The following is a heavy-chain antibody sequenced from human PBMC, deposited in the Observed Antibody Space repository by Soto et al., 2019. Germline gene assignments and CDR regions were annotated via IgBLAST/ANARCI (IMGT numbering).Heavy chain of an antibody. CDR1: GFTFSRYD. CDR3: AIRGLSKSEVRGYFDY. Sequence: LRLSCAASGFTFSRYDMTWVRQAPWKGLEWVSAISGSGGGTNYGDSVKGRFIISRDNSKNTLFMQMNSLRVEDTAVYYCAIRGLSKSEVRGYFDYWGRGTLVTVSS. D-gene: IGHD3-10*01. CDR2: ISGSGGGT. V-gene: IGHV3-23*01. J-gene: IGHJ4*02.